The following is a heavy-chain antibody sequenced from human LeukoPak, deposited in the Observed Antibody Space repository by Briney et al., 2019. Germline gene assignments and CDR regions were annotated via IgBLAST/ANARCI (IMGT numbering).Heavy chain of an antibody. CDR2: ISSSSSYI. D-gene: IGHD5-24*01. Sequence: PGGSLRLSCAASGFTFSSYSMNWVRQAPGKGLEWVSSISSSSSYIYYADSVKGRFTISRDNSKNTLYLQMNSLSAEDTAVYYCAKDGALEMATINYFDYWGQGTLVTVSS. CDR3: AKDGALEMATINYFDY. J-gene: IGHJ4*02. CDR1: GFTFSSYS. V-gene: IGHV3-21*04.